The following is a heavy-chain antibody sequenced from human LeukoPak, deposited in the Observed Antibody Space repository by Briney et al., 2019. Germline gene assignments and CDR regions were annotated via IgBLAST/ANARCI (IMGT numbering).Heavy chain of an antibody. Sequence: ASVKVSCKASGYTLTSYGISWVRQAPGQGLEWMGWISAYNGNTNYAQKLQGRVTMTTDTSTSTAYMELRSLRSDDTAVYYCARVYCSSTSYYIRSRYYYYYMDVWGKGTTVTISS. CDR2: ISAYNGNT. J-gene: IGHJ6*03. V-gene: IGHV1-18*01. CDR1: GYTLTSYG. CDR3: ARVYCSSTSYYIRSRYYYYYMDV. D-gene: IGHD2-2*02.